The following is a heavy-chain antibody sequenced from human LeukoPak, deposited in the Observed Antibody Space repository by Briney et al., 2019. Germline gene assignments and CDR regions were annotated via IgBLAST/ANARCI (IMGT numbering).Heavy chain of an antibody. CDR2: ISYDGSNK. V-gene: IGHV3-30-3*01. D-gene: IGHD6-19*01. CDR1: GFTFSSYA. J-gene: IGHJ4*02. CDR3: ARGGVYSSGSYYLYYFDY. Sequence: PGRSLRLSCVAAGFTFSSYAMHWGRQAPGKGLEWVALISYDGSNKYYADSVKGRFTISRDNSKNTLYLQMNSLRAEDTAVYYCARGGVYSSGSYYLYYFDYWGQGTLVTVSS.